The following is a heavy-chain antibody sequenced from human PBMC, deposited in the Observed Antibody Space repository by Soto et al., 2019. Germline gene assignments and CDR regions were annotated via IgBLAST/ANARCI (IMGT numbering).Heavy chain of an antibody. Sequence: GGSLRLSCTTSGFTFGDHDMSWLRQAPGKGLEWLGFIRGKAYGGTAEYAASVKGRFAMSRDDSQGIAYLQMNSLKTEDTAVYYCARVGCTSTSCYYLFDFWGQGSLVTVSS. J-gene: IGHJ4*02. CDR3: ARVGCTSTSCYYLFDF. CDR2: IRGKAYGGTA. D-gene: IGHD2-2*01. V-gene: IGHV3-49*03. CDR1: GFTFGDHD.